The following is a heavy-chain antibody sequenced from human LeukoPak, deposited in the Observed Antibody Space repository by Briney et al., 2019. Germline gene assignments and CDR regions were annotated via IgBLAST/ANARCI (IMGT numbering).Heavy chain of an antibody. CDR1: GGSFSGYY. CDR3: ARPFKGY. V-gene: IGHV4-34*01. Sequence: PSETLSLTCAVYGGSFSGYYWSWIRQPPGKGLEWIGEINHSGSTNYNPSLKSRVTISVDTSKNQFSLKLSSVTAADTAVYYCARPFKGYWGQGTLVTVSS. J-gene: IGHJ4*02. CDR2: INHSGST.